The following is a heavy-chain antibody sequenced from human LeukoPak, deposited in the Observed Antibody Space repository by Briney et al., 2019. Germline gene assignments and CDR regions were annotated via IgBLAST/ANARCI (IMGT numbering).Heavy chain of an antibody. CDR2: MSNDGSKK. V-gene: IGHV3-30*01. CDR1: GFTFSSHA. J-gene: IGHJ4*02. CDR3: ARDGSVLRFLEWLFFLDY. D-gene: IGHD3-3*01. Sequence: DPGGSLRLSCAASGFTFSSHAMHWVRQAPDKGLEWVAIMSNDGSKKFYADSLKGRFTISRDNSKNTLYLQMNSLRSEDTAVYFCARDGSVLRFLEWLFFLDYWGQGTLVTVSS.